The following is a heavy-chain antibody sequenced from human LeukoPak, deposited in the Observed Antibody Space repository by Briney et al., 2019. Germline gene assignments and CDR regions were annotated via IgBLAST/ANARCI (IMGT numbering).Heavy chain of an antibody. CDR2: ISYDGSNK. J-gene: IGHJ4*02. CDR3: AKPDSSGWYYAIDY. D-gene: IGHD6-19*01. Sequence: GGSLRLSCAASGFTFSSYAMHWVRQAPGKGLEWVAVISYDGSNKYYADSVKGRFTISRDNSKNTLFLQMNSLRAEDTAVYYCAKPDSSGWYYAIDYWGQGTLVTVSS. CDR1: GFTFSSYA. V-gene: IGHV3-30*04.